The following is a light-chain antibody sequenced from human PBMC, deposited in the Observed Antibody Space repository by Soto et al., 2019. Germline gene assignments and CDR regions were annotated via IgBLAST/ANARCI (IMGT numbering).Light chain of an antibody. CDR1: QNINNY. J-gene: IGKJ1*01. CDR2: GAS. CDR3: PQRYINPRA. Sequence: DIQMTQSPSSLSASVGDRVSITCRSGQNINNYLNWYQQKPGEAPKLLIYGASTLQSGVPSRFSGAGSWTDFTPNISSLKPEDFGTYYCPQRYINPRASGQRTKVEI. V-gene: IGKV1-39*01.